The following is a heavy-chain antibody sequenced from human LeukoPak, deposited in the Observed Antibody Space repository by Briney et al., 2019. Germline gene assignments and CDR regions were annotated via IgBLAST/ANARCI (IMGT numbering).Heavy chain of an antibody. CDR1: GFTFSKYW. Sequence: PGGSLRLSCAASGFTFSKYWMSWVRQAPGKGPEWVGNIKQDGSEQYYVDSMRGRFTISRDNAKNSLYLQVSSLRAEDTAVYYCARSTAGLDYWGQGTLVTVSS. J-gene: IGHJ4*02. D-gene: IGHD1-1*01. V-gene: IGHV3-7*01. CDR3: ARSTAGLDY. CDR2: IKQDGSEQ.